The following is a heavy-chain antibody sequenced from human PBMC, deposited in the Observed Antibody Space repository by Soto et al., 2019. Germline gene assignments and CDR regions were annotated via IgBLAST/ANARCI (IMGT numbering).Heavy chain of an antibody. D-gene: IGHD3-9*01. Sequence: SETLSLTCSVSGGSISSSSYYWGWIRQPPGKGLEWIGSIYYSGSTYYNPSLKSRVTRSVDTSKNQFSLKLSSVTAADTAVYYCARGGVLRYFDWLNPWGQGTLVTVSS. V-gene: IGHV4-39*01. CDR1: GGSISSSSYY. J-gene: IGHJ5*02. CDR2: IYYSGST. CDR3: ARGGVLRYFDWLNP.